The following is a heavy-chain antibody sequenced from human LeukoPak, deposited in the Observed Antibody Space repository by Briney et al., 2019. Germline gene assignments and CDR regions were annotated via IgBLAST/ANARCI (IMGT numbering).Heavy chain of an antibody. D-gene: IGHD1-26*01. V-gene: IGHV1-2*02. CDR3: AAVPPKGGSYYVENAFDI. CDR1: GYTFTGYY. J-gene: IGHJ3*02. Sequence: ASVKVSCKASGYTFTGYYMHWVRQAPGQGLEWMGWINPNSGGTNYAQKFQGRVTMTRDTSISTAYMELSSLRSEDTAVYYCAAVPPKGGSYYVENAFDIWGQGTMVTVSS. CDR2: INPNSGGT.